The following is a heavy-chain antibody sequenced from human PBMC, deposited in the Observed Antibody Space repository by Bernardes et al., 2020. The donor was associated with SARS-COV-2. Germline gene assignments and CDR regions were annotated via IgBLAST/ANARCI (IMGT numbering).Heavy chain of an antibody. CDR2: FDPEDGET. V-gene: IGHV1-24*01. CDR1: GYTLTELS. J-gene: IGHJ6*02. Sequence: ASVKVSCKVSGYTLTELSMHWVRQAPGKGLEWMGGFDPEDGETIYAQKFQGRVTMTEDTSTDTAYMELSSLRSEDTAVYYCATVGAAPDYYGMDVWGQGTTVTVSS. D-gene: IGHD6-13*01. CDR3: ATVGAAPDYYGMDV.